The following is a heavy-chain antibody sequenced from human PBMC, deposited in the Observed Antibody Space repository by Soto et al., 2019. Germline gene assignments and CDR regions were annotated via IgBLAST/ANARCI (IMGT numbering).Heavy chain of an antibody. D-gene: IGHD2-15*01. J-gene: IGHJ3*02. Sequence: PSETLSLTCTVSGGSISSYYWSWIRQPPGKGLEWIGYIYYSGSTNYNPSLKSRVTISVDTSKNQFSLKLSSVTAADTAVYYCARHCSGGSCRDAFDIWGQGTMVTVSS. CDR3: ARHCSGGSCRDAFDI. V-gene: IGHV4-59*01. CDR2: IYYSGST. CDR1: GGSISSYY.